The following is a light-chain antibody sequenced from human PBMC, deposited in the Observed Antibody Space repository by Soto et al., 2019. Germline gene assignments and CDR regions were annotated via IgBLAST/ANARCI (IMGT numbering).Light chain of an antibody. Sequence: DIVMTQSPDSLAVSLGERATINCKSSQSCLYSSNNKNYLAWYQQKPGQPPKLLIYWASTRESGVPDRFSGSGSGTDFTLTISRLQAEDVGVYYCQQYYSTPTFGGGTKVEIK. CDR3: QQYYSTPT. V-gene: IGKV4-1*01. J-gene: IGKJ4*01. CDR2: WAS. CDR1: QSCLYSSNNKNY.